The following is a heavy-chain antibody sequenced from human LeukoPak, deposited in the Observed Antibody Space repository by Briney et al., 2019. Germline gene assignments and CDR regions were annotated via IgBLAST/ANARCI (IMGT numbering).Heavy chain of an antibody. J-gene: IGHJ4*02. CDR1: GYTFSSFS. CDR3: ARDPR. CDR2: ISGSSSYI. Sequence: GGSLRLSCAASGYTFSSFSMGWVRQAPGKGLEWVSSISGSSSYIYYADSVKGRFTISRDNAKNTLYLQMNSLRAEDTAVYYSARDPRWGQGTLVTVSS. V-gene: IGHV3-21*01.